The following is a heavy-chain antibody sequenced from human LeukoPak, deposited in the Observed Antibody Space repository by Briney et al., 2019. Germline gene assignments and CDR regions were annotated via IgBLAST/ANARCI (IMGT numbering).Heavy chain of an antibody. CDR2: ISYDGSNK. Sequence: GAPGLSWAGSGFTLSSYAMHRVRQAPGKGLEWVAVISYDGSNKYYADSVKGRFTISRDNSKNTLYMQMNSLRAEDTAVYYCARGPSSGWPKDYWGQGTLVTVSS. V-gene: IGHV3-30-3*01. CDR1: GFTLSSYA. D-gene: IGHD6-19*01. J-gene: IGHJ4*02. CDR3: ARGPSSGWPKDY.